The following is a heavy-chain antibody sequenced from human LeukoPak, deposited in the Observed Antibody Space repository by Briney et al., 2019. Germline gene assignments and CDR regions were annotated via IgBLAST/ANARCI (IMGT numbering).Heavy chain of an antibody. J-gene: IGHJ4*02. Sequence: ASVKVSCKASGYTFTGYYMHWVRQAPGQGLEWMGRINPNSGGTNYAQKFQGRVTMTRDTSISTAYMDLSRLRSDDTAVYYCASASIVARYYYDSSGYSPFDYWGQGTLVTVSS. V-gene: IGHV1-2*06. D-gene: IGHD3-22*01. CDR3: ASASIVARYYYDSSGYSPFDY. CDR1: GYTFTGYY. CDR2: INPNSGGT.